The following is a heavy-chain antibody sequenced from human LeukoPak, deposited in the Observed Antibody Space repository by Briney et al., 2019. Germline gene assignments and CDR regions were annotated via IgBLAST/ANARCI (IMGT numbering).Heavy chain of an antibody. D-gene: IGHD2-2*01. CDR3: ARPGYCSSTSCYASF. CDR2: IYPGDSDT. V-gene: IGHV5-51*01. CDR1: GYSFTSYW. J-gene: IGHJ4*02. Sequence: GESLKISCKGPGYSFTSYWIGWVRQMPGKGLEWMGIIYPGDSDTRYSPSFQGQVTISADKSISTAYLQWSSLKASDTAMYYCARPGYCSSTSCYASFWGQGTLVTVSS.